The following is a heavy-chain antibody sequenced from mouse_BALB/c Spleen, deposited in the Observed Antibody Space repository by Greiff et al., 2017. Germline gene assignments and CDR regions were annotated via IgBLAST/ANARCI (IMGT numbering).Heavy chain of an antibody. CDR1: GFNIKDTY. CDR2: IDPANGNT. V-gene: IGHV14-3*02. Sequence: EVMLVESGAELVKPGASVKLSCTASGFNIKDTYMHWVKQRPEQGLEWIGRIDPANGNTKYDPKFQGKATITADTSSNTAYLQLSSLTSEDTAVYYCASNYGSYFDYWGQGTTLTVSS. CDR3: ASNYGSYFDY. D-gene: IGHD1-1*01. J-gene: IGHJ2*01.